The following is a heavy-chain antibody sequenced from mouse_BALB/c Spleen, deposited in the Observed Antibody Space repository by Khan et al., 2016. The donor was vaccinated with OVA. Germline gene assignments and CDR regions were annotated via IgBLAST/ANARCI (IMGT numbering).Heavy chain of an antibody. Sequence: QVQLQQSGAELVRPGASVKLSCKASGYTFTSYWMNWVKQRPGHGLEWIGRIDPSDSETHYNQIFKDKATLTVDTSSTTAYMQLSSLTSEDSAVYDCARREKYGYDPSWFAYWGQGTLVTVSA. CDR3: ARREKYGYDPSWFAY. D-gene: IGHD2-2*01. CDR2: IDPSDSET. V-gene: IGHV1-61*01. CDR1: GYTFTSYW. J-gene: IGHJ3*01.